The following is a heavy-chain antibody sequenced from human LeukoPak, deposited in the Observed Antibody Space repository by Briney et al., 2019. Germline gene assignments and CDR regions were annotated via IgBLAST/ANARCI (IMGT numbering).Heavy chain of an antibody. CDR3: TRDRDSSSWLANYYYYYMDV. CDR2: IRSKAYGGTT. CDR1: GFTFGDYA. D-gene: IGHD6-13*01. J-gene: IGHJ6*03. Sequence: PGGSLRLSCTASGFTFGDYAMSWFRQAPGKGLEWVGFIRSKAYGGTTEYAASVKGRFTISRDDSKSIAYLQMNSLKTEDTAVYYCTRDRDSSSWLANYYYYYMDVWGKGTTVTISS. V-gene: IGHV3-49*03.